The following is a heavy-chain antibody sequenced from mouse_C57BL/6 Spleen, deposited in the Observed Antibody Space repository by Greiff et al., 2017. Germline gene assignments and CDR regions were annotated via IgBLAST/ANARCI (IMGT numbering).Heavy chain of an antibody. Sequence: EVMLVESGEGLVKPGGSLKLSCAASGFTFSSYAMSWVRQTPEKRLEWVAYISSGGDYIYYADTVKGRFTISRDNARNTLYLQMSSLTSEDTAMYYCARDHGYYAKDCWGQGTSVTVS. CDR3: ARDHGYYAKDC. CDR1: GFTFSSYA. J-gene: IGHJ4*01. V-gene: IGHV5S21*01. CDR2: ISSGGDYI.